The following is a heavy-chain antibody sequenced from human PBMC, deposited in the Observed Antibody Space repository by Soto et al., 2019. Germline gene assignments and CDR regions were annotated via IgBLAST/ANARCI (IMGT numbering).Heavy chain of an antibody. CDR3: ARDHAEVTAMVRQRNYYYYYMDV. J-gene: IGHJ6*03. V-gene: IGHV1-2*04. CDR1: GYTFTGYY. CDR2: INPNSGGT. D-gene: IGHD5-18*01. Sequence: EASVKVSCKASGYTFTGYYMHWVRLAPGQGLEWMGWINPNSGGTNYAQKFQGWVTMTRDTSISTAYMELSRLRSDDTAVYYCARDHAEVTAMVRQRNYYYYYMDVWGKGTTVTVSS.